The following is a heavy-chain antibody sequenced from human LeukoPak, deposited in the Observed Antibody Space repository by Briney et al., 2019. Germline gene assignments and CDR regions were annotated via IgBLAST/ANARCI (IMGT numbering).Heavy chain of an antibody. J-gene: IGHJ3*02. D-gene: IGHD6-19*01. CDR3: AKDISGWFPMPREFDAFDI. Sequence: HSGGSLRLSCVASGFTFDDYAMHWVRQAPGKALEGVSGISWNSGSIGYADSVKGRFTISRDNAKNSLYLQMNSLRAEDTALYYCAKDISGWFPMPREFDAFDIWGQGTMVTVSS. CDR2: ISWNSGSI. V-gene: IGHV3-9*01. CDR1: GFTFDDYA.